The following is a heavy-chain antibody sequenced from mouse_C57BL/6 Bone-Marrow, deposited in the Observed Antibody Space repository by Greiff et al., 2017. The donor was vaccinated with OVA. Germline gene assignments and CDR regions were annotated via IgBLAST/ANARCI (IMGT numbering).Heavy chain of an antibody. CDR3: ARSGYYYGSSFYWYFDV. CDR2: IYPRDGST. J-gene: IGHJ1*03. Sequence: VQLQQSGPELVRPGASVKISCKVSGYTFTDHTIHWMKQRPEQGLEWIGYIYPRDGSTKYNEKFKGKATLTADKSSSTAYMQLNSLTSEDSAVYFCARSGYYYGSSFYWYFDVWGTGTTVTVSS. D-gene: IGHD1-1*01. CDR1: GYTFTDHT. V-gene: IGHV1-78*01.